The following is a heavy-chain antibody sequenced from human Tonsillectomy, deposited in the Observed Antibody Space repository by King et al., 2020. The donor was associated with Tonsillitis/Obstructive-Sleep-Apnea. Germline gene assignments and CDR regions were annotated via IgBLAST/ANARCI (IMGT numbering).Heavy chain of an antibody. D-gene: IGHD4-17*01. J-gene: IGHJ3*02. CDR3: ARLYGDYSRGSFDI. Sequence: VQLVQSGAEVKKPGSSVKVSCKASGGTFSRYVISWVRQAPGQGLEWIGGIIPFFGTTNYAQKFQGRVTITADESTTTAYMELSSLRSEEPAVFYCARLYGDYSRGSFDIWGQGTMVTVSS. CDR1: GGTFSRYV. V-gene: IGHV1-69*01. CDR2: IIPFFGTT.